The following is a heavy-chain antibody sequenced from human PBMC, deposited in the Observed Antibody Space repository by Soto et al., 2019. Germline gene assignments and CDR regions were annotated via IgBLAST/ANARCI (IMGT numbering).Heavy chain of an antibody. D-gene: IGHD6-19*01. V-gene: IGHV3-33*01. CDR2: IWYDGSKK. Sequence: QVQLVESGGGVVQPGRSLRLSCAASGFTFSSYGMHWVRQAPGKGLEWVAVIWYDGSKKYYVDSVKGRFTISRDNSKNTLYMKMESLRAEDTAVYYCARQYTSGPHWGSASDLWGQGPMVTVSS. J-gene: IGHJ3*01. CDR3: ARQYTSGPHWGSASDL. CDR1: GFTFSSYG.